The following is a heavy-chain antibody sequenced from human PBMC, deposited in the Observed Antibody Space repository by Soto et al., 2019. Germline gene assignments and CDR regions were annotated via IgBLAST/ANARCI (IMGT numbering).Heavy chain of an antibody. D-gene: IGHD1-26*01. CDR2: ISGGGGTK. CDR1: GFTFSSYS. V-gene: IGHV3-23*01. J-gene: IGHJ4*02. CDR3: AKSGSFLFSASGNFDC. Sequence: PGGSLRLSCAASGFTFSSYSLAWVRQAPGKGLEWVSIISGGGGTKKYADSVKGRFTISRDNSESTLYLQMNSLRVEDTAVYYCAKSGSFLFSASGNFDCWGPGTLVTVSS.